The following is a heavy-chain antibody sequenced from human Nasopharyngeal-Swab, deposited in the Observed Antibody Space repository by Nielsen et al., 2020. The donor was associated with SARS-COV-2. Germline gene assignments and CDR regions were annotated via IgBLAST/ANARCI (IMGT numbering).Heavy chain of an antibody. V-gene: IGHV3-30*03. CDR3: ARDDGSLGDY. J-gene: IGHJ4*02. Sequence: GESLKISCAASGFTFSSYGMHWVRQAPGKGLEWVAVISYDGSNKYYADSVKGRFTISRDSAKNALYLEMNSLRPEDTAVYYCARDDGSLGDYWGQGTLVTVSS. CDR2: ISYDGSNK. D-gene: IGHD3-10*01. CDR1: GFTFSSYG.